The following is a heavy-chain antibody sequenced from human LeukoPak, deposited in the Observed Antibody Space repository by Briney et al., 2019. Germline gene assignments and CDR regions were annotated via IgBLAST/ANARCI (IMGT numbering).Heavy chain of an antibody. Sequence: GGSLRLSCEASGFTFDDYGMSWVRQAPGKGLQWVSGISWNGGYTSYEDSVKGRFTISRDNAKNTLYLQMNSLRAEDTAVYYCARVRGGYVSDYWGQGTLVTVSS. D-gene: IGHD5-12*01. CDR2: ISWNGGYT. J-gene: IGHJ4*02. CDR1: GFTFDDYG. CDR3: ARVRGGYVSDY. V-gene: IGHV3-20*04.